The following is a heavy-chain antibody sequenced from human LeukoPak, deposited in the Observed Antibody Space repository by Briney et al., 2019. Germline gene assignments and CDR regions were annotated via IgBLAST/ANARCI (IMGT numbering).Heavy chain of an antibody. CDR2: INPNSGGT. V-gene: IGHV1-2*06. CDR3: ARGGLILRYFVDYYYYYVDV. J-gene: IGHJ6*03. CDR1: GYIFIGYY. Sequence: ASVKVSCKASGYIFIGYYMHWVRQAPGKGLEWMGRINPNSGGTKYAQKFQGRVTMTRDTSISTAYMELSRLRSDDTAVYYCARGGLILRYFVDYYYYYVDVWGKGTTVTVSS. D-gene: IGHD3-9*01.